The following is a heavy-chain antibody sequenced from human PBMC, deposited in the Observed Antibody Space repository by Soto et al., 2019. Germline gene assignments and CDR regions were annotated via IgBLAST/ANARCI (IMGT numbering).Heavy chain of an antibody. V-gene: IGHV3-23*01. D-gene: IGHD3-10*01. J-gene: IGHJ5*02. Sequence: QLGGSLRLSCAASGFTFSSYGMHWVRQAPGKGLEWVSAISGSGGSTYYADSVKGRFTISRDNSKNTLSLQMNSLRAEDTAVYYCAKDYPRYGSGSPHWFAPCGQGTLVTVSS. CDR2: ISGSGGST. CDR1: GFTFSSYG. CDR3: AKDYPRYGSGSPHWFAP.